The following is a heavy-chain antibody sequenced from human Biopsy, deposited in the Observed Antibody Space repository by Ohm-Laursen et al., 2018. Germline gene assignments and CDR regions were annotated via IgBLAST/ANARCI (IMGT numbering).Heavy chain of an antibody. Sequence: SDTLSLTCTVSGGSLSSYSWSWIRQPAGKGLEWIGQIYTSGTTNYNPPLKSRVTMSVDTSKNKFSLRVSSVTAADTAVYYCARDRDRRGWFDPWGQGTLVTVSS. D-gene: IGHD1-14*01. J-gene: IGHJ5*02. CDR1: GGSLSSYS. CDR3: ARDRDRRGWFDP. CDR2: IYTSGTT. V-gene: IGHV4-4*07.